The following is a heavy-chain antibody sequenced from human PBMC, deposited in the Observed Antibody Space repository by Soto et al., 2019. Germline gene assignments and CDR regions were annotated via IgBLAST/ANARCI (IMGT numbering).Heavy chain of an antibody. V-gene: IGHV2-5*01. CDR3: AHLPLGATPLW. Sequence: QITLKESGPTLVKPTQTLTLTCTFSGFSLSTDDMGVGWIRQPPGKALEWLALIYWNDDKQYSPSLESRLTIPNDTSKNQVVLTRTNMDPLDTATYYCAHLPLGATPLWWGQGTLVTVSS. J-gene: IGHJ4*02. CDR1: GFSLSTDDMG. D-gene: IGHD1-26*01. CDR2: IYWNDDK.